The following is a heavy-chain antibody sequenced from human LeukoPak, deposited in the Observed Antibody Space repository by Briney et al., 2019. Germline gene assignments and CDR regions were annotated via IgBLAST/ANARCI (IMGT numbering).Heavy chain of an antibody. CDR3: TRPYNSAPHSAFDI. D-gene: IGHD2/OR15-2a*01. CDR1: GFTFSSSG. J-gene: IGHJ3*02. CDR2: ISSSSSYI. Sequence: GGSLRLSCAASGFTFSSSGMSWVRQAPGKGLEWVSSISSSSSYIYYADSVKGRFTISRDNAKNSLYLQMNSLRAEDTAVYYCTRPYNSAPHSAFDIWGQGTTVTVSS. V-gene: IGHV3-21*01.